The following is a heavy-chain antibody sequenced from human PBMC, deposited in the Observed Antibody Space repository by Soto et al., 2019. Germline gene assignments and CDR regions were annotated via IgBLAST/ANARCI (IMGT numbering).Heavy chain of an antibody. Sequence: EVQLLESGGGLVQPGGSLRLSCATSGFTFYSYAMTWVRQAPGKGLEWVSSINGRGDSTYYADSVKGRFSISRDNYKNTVNLQMNSLRAENTAVYFCARVWERTVTTRNYFYGIDVWGRGTTVTVSS. CDR3: ARVWERTVTTRNYFYGIDV. V-gene: IGHV3-23*01. D-gene: IGHD4-17*01. J-gene: IGHJ6*02. CDR1: GFTFYSYA. CDR2: INGRGDST.